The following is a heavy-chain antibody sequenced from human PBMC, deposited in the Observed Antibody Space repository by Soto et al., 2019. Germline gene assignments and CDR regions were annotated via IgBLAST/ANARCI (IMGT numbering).Heavy chain of an antibody. J-gene: IGHJ6*02. CDR2: ISAYNGNT. V-gene: IGHV1-18*04. CDR3: ARFTGGSYNTYYFYYGMDV. D-gene: IGHD2-15*01. CDR1: GYTFTSYG. Sequence: VASVKVSCKASGYTFTSYGISWVRQAPGQGLDWMGWISAYNGNTKYAQDLQGRVTMTTDTSTSTAYMELRGLRSDGTAVYYCARFTGGSYNTYYFYYGMDVWGQGTTVTVSS.